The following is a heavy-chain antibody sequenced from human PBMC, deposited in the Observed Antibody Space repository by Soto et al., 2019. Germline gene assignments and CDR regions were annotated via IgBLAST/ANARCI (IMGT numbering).Heavy chain of an antibody. CDR3: ARASSANWFDP. V-gene: IGHV4-30-4*01. Sequence: QVQLQESGPGLVKPSQTLSLTCSVSGGSISSGNYYWSWIRQPPGKGLEWIGYIYHSGSAYYNPSLKSRATIYLSTSKHQFSLKRSSVTATDTAEYYCARASSANWFDPWGQGTLVTVSS. CDR1: GGSISSGNYY. J-gene: IGHJ5*02. CDR2: IYHSGSA.